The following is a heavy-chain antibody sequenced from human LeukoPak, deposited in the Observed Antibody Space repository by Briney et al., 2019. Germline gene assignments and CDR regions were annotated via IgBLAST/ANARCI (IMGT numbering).Heavy chain of an antibody. Sequence: ASVKVSCKASGYTFTSYGISWVRQAPGQGLEWMGWISAYNGNTNYAQKLQGRVTMTTDTSTSTAYMELRSLRSDDTAVYYCARDPRWATVTTFFDYWGQGTLVTVSS. CDR1: GYTFTSYG. V-gene: IGHV1-18*01. CDR2: ISAYNGNT. J-gene: IGHJ4*02. CDR3: ARDPRWATVTTFFDY. D-gene: IGHD4-11*01.